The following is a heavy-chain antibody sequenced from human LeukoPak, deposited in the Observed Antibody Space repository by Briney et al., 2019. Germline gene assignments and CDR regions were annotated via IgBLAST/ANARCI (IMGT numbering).Heavy chain of an antibody. CDR2: INPSGGST. J-gene: IGHJ4*02. V-gene: IGHV1-46*01. CDR3: ARSLYSSGWYAY. D-gene: IGHD6-19*01. CDR1: GYTFTIYY. Sequence: ASVKVSFKASGYTFTIYYMHWVRQAPGQGLEWMGIINPSGGSTSYAQKFQGRVTMTRDTSTSTVYMELSSLRSEDTAVYYCARSLYSSGWYAYWGQGTLVTVSS.